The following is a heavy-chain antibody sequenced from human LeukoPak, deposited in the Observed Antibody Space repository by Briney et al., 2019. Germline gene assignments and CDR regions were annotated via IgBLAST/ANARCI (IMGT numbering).Heavy chain of an antibody. J-gene: IGHJ5*02. CDR3: ARGDSGWEENWFAP. CDR1: GGSIRSYY. Sequence: SETLSLTCTVSGGSIRSYYWSWIRQPPGKGLEWIGYIHYSGSTNYNPSLKSRITISVDTSKNQFSLKLSSVTAADTAVYYCARGDSGWEENWFAPWGQGTLVTVP. CDR2: IHYSGST. D-gene: IGHD6-19*01. V-gene: IGHV4-59*08.